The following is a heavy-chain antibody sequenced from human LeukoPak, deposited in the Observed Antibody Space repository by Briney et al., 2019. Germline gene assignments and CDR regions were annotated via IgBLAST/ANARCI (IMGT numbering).Heavy chain of an antibody. V-gene: IGHV1-69*13. CDR3: AREVVPAATYYYYYGMDV. CDR1: GYTFTSYY. J-gene: IGHJ6*02. Sequence: GASVKVSCKASGYTFTSYYMHWVRQAPGQGLEWMGGIIPIFGTANYAQKFQGRVTITADESTSTAYMELSSLRSEDTAVYYCAREVVPAATYYYYYGMDVWGQGTTVTVSS. D-gene: IGHD2-2*01. CDR2: IIPIFGTA.